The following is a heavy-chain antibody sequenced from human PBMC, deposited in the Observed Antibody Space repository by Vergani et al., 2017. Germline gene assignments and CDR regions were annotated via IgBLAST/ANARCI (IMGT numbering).Heavy chain of an antibody. CDR1: GFTFSSYA. CDR3: ASTGITNFGVANGAVDI. CDR2: ISYDGSNK. D-gene: IGHD3-3*01. Sequence: QVQLVESGGGVVQPGRSLRLSCAASGFTFSSYAMHWVRQAPGKGLEWVAVISYDGSNKYYADSVKGRFTISRDSSKNTLYLQMNSLRAEDTAVYYCASTGITNFGVANGAVDIWGQGTMVTVSS. J-gene: IGHJ3*02. V-gene: IGHV3-30-3*01.